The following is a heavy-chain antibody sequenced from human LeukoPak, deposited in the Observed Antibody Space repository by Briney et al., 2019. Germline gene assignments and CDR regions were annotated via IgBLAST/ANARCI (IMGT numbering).Heavy chain of an antibody. CDR3: ARGYLNYYGSGSYYTFDY. CDR1: GYTFTSYD. CDR2: MNPNSGNT. Sequence: ASVKVSCKASGYTFTSYDINWVRQATGQGLEWMGWMNPNSGNTGYAQKFQGRVTMTRNTSISTAYMELSSLRSEVTAVYYCARGYLNYYGSGSYYTFDYWGQGTLVTVSS. D-gene: IGHD3-10*01. J-gene: IGHJ4*02. V-gene: IGHV1-8*01.